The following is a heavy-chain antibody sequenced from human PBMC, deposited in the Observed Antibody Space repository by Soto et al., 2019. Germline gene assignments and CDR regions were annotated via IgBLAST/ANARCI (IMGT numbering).Heavy chain of an antibody. CDR2: IKQDGSEK. Sequence: EVQLVESGGGLVQPGGSLRLSCAASGFTFSSYWMSWVRQAPVKGLEWVGNIKQDGSEKNYVDFMEGRFTISRDNAENSLYLQMNSLRAEDTAVYYCARIASAGWGWDVWGQGTTVVVSS. J-gene: IGHJ6*02. CDR1: GFTFSSYW. CDR3: ARIASAGWGWDV. V-gene: IGHV3-7*01. D-gene: IGHD6-13*01.